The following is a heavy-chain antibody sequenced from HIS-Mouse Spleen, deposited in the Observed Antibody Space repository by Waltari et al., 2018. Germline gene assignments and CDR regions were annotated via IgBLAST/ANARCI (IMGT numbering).Heavy chain of an antibody. CDR2: IYYSGST. Sequence: QLQLQESGPGLVKPSETLSLTCTVPVGSISSSSYSWRWIRQPPGKGLEWIGSIYYSGSTYYNPSLKSRVTISVDTSKNQFSLKLSSVTAADTAVYYCAREIPYSSSWYDWYFDLWGRGTLVTVSS. D-gene: IGHD6-13*01. J-gene: IGHJ2*01. V-gene: IGHV4-39*07. CDR3: AREIPYSSSWYDWYFDL. CDR1: VGSISSSSYS.